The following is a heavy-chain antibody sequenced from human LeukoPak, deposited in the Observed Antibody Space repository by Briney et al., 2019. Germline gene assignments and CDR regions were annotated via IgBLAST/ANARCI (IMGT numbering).Heavy chain of an antibody. CDR2: INQGGSEK. CDR3: ARLVVPPGNRGWYYEH. CDR1: GFTFSSYS. Sequence: GGSLRLSCAASGFTFSSYSMNWVRQAPGKGLEWVANINQGGSEKYYVDPVKGRFTISRDNAKNSLDLQMNSLRVEDTAIYYCARLVVPPGNRGWYYEHWGQGTLVTVSS. V-gene: IGHV3-7*03. J-gene: IGHJ4*02. D-gene: IGHD2-2*01.